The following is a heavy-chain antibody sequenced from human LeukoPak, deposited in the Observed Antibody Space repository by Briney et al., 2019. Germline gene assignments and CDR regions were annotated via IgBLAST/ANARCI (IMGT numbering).Heavy chain of an antibody. D-gene: IGHD2-21*02. CDR2: ISWDDDK. CDR3: AHSVVTAIPSYFRY. J-gene: IGHJ4*02. Sequence: SGPTLVKPTQTLTLTCTFSGFSLSTSGVGVGWIRQPPGKALDWLALISWDDDKRYSPSLKSRLTITKDTSKNQVVLTMASVDPVDTATYYCAHSVVTAIPSYFRYWGQGTLVTVSS. CDR1: GFSLSTSGVG. V-gene: IGHV2-5*02.